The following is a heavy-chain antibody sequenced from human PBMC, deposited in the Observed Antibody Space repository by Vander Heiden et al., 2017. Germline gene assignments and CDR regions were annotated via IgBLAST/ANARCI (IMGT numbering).Heavy chain of an antibody. CDR3: AKSIGMTTLSYFDY. V-gene: IGHV3-23*01. CDR1: TFSSYA. J-gene: IGHJ4*02. CDR2: ISGCGGSH. Sequence: TFSSYAMSWVRQAPGKGLEWVSAISGCGGSHYYADPVKGRFTISRDNSKNALYLQMNSMRTEDTALYYCAKSIGMTTLSYFDYWGQGTLVTVSS. D-gene: IGHD3-16*01.